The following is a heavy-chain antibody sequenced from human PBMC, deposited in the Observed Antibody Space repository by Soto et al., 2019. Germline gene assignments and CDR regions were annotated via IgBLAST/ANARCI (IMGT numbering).Heavy chain of an antibody. D-gene: IGHD5-12*01. V-gene: IGHV4-59*01. Sequence: LETLSLTCTVSDGSINNFHWTWIRQSPGKGLEWIGYVFYTGSTNYNPSLKSRVTISVDKSKNQFSLNLSSVTAADTAVYFCARVVPDGYSDYWGQGTLVTVSS. CDR1: DGSINNFH. CDR3: ARVVPDGYSDY. J-gene: IGHJ4*02. CDR2: VFYTGST.